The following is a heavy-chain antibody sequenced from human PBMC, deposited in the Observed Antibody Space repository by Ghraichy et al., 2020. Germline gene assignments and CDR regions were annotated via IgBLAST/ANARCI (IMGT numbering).Heavy chain of an antibody. J-gene: IGHJ2*01. CDR1: GFTFRNYG. D-gene: IGHD3-16*01. CDR2: ISSSGDET. Sequence: GGSLRLSCAASGFTFRNYGMSWVRQAPGKGLEWVSSISSSGDETFYADSVKGRFTISRDNSKNTLYLQMNSLRAEDTAVYYCAQMKIRGNWYFDLWGRGTLVTVAS. V-gene: IGHV3-23*01. CDR3: AQMKIRGNWYFDL.